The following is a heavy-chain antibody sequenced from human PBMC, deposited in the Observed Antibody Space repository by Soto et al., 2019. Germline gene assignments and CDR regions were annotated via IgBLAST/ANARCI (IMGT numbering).Heavy chain of an antibody. CDR3: ASLAARLYYYYYGMDV. D-gene: IGHD6-6*01. J-gene: IGHJ6*02. V-gene: IGHV4-34*01. CDR1: GGSSSGYY. Sequence: SETLSLTCAVYGGSSSGYYWSWIRQPPGKGLEWIGEINHSGSTNYSPSLKSRVTISVDTSKNQFSLKLSSVTAADTAVYYCASLAARLYYYYYGMDVWGQGTTVTVSS. CDR2: INHSGST.